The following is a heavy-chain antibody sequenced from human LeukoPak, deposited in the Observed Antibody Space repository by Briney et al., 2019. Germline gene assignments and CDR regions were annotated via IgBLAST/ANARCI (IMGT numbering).Heavy chain of an antibody. CDR3: ARKVPNDSSGYYYRGQFDP. J-gene: IGHJ5*02. Sequence: VASVKVSCKTSGGTFSSYAITWVRQTPGQGPEWMGGIIPIFGTANYAQKFQGRVTITADKSTSTAYMELSSLRSEDTAVYYCARKVPNDSSGYYYRGQFDPWGQGTLVTVSS. V-gene: IGHV1-69*06. CDR2: IIPIFGTA. CDR1: GGTFSSYA. D-gene: IGHD3-22*01.